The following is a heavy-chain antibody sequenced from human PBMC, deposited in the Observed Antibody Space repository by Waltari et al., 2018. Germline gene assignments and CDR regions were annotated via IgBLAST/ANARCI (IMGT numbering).Heavy chain of an antibody. V-gene: IGHV4-61*02. J-gene: IGHJ4*02. CDR2: IYSSGTT. Sequence: VQLQESGPRLVKPSQTLSLTCTVSVVSIRSGTYYWSWIRQSAGRGLEWIGRIYSSGTTKYNPSLKSRVSISIDRSKNQFFVRLTSATAADSAIYYCVRDWGGDDSGSVWGRGAPVTVSS. CDR1: VVSIRSGTYY. CDR3: VRDWGGDDSGSV. D-gene: IGHD3-10*01.